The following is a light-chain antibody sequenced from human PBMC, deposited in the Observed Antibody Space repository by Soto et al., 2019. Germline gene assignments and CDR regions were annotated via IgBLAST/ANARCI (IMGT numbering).Light chain of an antibody. CDR2: LDSDGSH. Sequence: QLVLTQSPSASASLGASVKLTCTLSSGHSTYAIAWHQQQPEKGPRYLMKLDSDGSHSKGDGIPDRFSGSSSGAERYLTISSLQSEDEADYYCQTWATGPDWVSGGGTQLTVL. J-gene: IGLJ3*02. CDR3: QTWATGPDWV. V-gene: IGLV4-69*01. CDR1: SGHSTYA.